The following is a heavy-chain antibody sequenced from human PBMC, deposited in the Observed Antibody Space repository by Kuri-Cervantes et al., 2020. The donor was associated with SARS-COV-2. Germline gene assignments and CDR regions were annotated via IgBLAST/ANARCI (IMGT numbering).Heavy chain of an antibody. Sequence: GSLRLSCTVSGGSISSYYWSWIRQPPGKGLEWIGYTYYSGSTYYNPSLKSRVTISVDTSKNQFSLKLSSVTAADTAVYYCARRNLRFLAGGYYFDYWGQGTLVTVSS. J-gene: IGHJ4*02. V-gene: IGHV4-59*08. CDR3: ARRNLRFLAGGYYFDY. CDR2: TYYSGST. D-gene: IGHD3-3*01. CDR1: GGSISSYY.